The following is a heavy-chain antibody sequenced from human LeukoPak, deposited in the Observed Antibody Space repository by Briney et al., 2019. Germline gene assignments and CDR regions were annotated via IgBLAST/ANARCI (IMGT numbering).Heavy chain of an antibody. V-gene: IGHV4-34*01. D-gene: IGHD4-17*01. Sequence: PETLSLTCAVYGGSFSGYYWSWIRQPPGKGLEWIGEINHSGSTNYNPSLKSRVTISVDTSKNQFSLKLSSVTAADTAVYYCASLTPYGKYYYYYYMDVWGKGTTVTVSS. J-gene: IGHJ6*03. CDR3: ASLTPYGKYYYYYYMDV. CDR1: GGSFSGYY. CDR2: INHSGST.